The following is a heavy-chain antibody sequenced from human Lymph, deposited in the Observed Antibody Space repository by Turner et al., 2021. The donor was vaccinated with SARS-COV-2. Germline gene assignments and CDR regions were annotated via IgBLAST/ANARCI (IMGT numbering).Heavy chain of an antibody. V-gene: IGHV3-30-3*01. CDR2: ISYDGNNK. CDR1: GFTFSSYA. CDR3: ARGLSGNYYFFDY. J-gene: IGHJ4*02. D-gene: IGHD1-26*01. Sequence: QVQLVESGGGVVQPGRSLPLSCAASGFTFSSYAMHWVRQAPGKGLEWVALISYDGNNKYYADSVRGRFTISRDNSKNTLYLQMNSLRAEDTAVYYCARGLSGNYYFFDYWGQGTLVTVSS.